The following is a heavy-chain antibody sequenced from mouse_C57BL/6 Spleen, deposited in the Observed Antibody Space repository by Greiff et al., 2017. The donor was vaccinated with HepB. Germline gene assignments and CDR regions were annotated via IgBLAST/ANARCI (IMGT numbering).Heavy chain of an antibody. V-gene: IGHV1-26*01. J-gene: IGHJ2*01. CDR2: INPNNGGT. CDR1: GYTFTDYY. Sequence: EVKLQQSGPELVKPGASVKISCKASGYTFTDYYMNWVKQSHGKSLEWIGDINPNNGGTSYNQKFKGKATLTVDKSSSTAYMELRSLTSEDSAVYYCARMTTERGDYWGQGTTLTVSS. CDR3: ARMTTERGDY. D-gene: IGHD1-1*01.